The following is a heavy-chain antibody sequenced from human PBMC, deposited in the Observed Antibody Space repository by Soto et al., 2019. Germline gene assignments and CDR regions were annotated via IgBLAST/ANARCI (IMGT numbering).Heavy chain of an antibody. CDR2: ISGSGGST. CDR3: AKATYYYDSSGYFPFDY. J-gene: IGHJ4*02. Sequence: EVQLLESGGGLVQPGGSLRLSCAASGFTFSSYAMSWVRQAPGKGLEWVSAISGSGGSTYYADSVKGRFTISRDNSKNTLYLRMNSLRAEDTAVYYCAKATYYYDSSGYFPFDYWGQGTLVTVSS. V-gene: IGHV3-23*01. CDR1: GFTFSSYA. D-gene: IGHD3-22*01.